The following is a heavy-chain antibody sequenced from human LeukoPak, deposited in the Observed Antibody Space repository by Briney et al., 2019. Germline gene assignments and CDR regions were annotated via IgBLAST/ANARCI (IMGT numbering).Heavy chain of an antibody. D-gene: IGHD3-10*01. CDR3: AADPNVLLWFGEFNYYGMDV. J-gene: IGHJ6*02. CDR2: IVVGSGNT. Sequence: SVKVSCKASGFTFTSSAMQWVRQARGQRLEWIGWIVVGSGNTNYAQKFQERVTITRDMSTSTAYMGLSSLRSEDTAVYYCAADPNVLLWFGEFNYYGMDVWGQGTTVTVSS. V-gene: IGHV1-58*02. CDR1: GFTFTSSA.